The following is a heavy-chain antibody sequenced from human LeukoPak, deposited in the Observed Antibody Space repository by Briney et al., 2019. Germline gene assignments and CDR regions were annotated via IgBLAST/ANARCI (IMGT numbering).Heavy chain of an antibody. CDR3: ARAGYGGNLDY. Sequence: SETLSLTXAVYGGSFSGYYWSWIRQPPGKGLEWIGEINHSGSTNYNPSLKSRVTISVDTSKNQFSLKLSSVTAADTAVYYCARAGYGGNLDYWGQGTLVTVSS. CDR2: INHSGST. J-gene: IGHJ4*02. V-gene: IGHV4-34*01. CDR1: GGSFSGYY. D-gene: IGHD4/OR15-4a*01.